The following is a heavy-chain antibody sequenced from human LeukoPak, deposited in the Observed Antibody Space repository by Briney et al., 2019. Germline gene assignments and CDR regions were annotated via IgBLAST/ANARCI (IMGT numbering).Heavy chain of an antibody. CDR3: ARDRITMVRRFDY. D-gene: IGHD3-10*01. CDR2: ISSSSSYI. Sequence: GGSLRLSCAASGFTFSSYSMNWVRQAPGKGLEGGSSISSSSSYIYYADSVKGRFTISRDNAKNSLYLQMNSLRAEDTAVYYCARDRITMVRRFDYWGQGTLVTVSS. V-gene: IGHV3-21*01. J-gene: IGHJ4*02. CDR1: GFTFSSYS.